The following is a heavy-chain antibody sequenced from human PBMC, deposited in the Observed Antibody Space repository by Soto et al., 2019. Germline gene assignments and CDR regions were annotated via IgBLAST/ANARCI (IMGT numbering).Heavy chain of an antibody. CDR3: ARDVLWFGETSRGMDV. J-gene: IGHJ6*02. CDR2: IYYSGST. V-gene: IGHV4-31*03. CDR1: GGSISSGGYY. Sequence: PSETLSLTCTVSGGSISSGGYYWSWIRQHPGKGLEWIGYIYYSGSTYYNPSLKSRVTISVDTSKNQFSLKLSSVTAADTAVYYCARDVLWFGETSRGMDVWGQGTTVTVSS. D-gene: IGHD3-10*01.